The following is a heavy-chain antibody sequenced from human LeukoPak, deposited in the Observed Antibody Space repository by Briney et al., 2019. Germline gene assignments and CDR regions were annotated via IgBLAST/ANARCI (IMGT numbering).Heavy chain of an antibody. CDR1: GFTFDDYA. D-gene: IGHD3-10*01. CDR3: AKDSARFGELATDAFDI. J-gene: IGHJ3*02. V-gene: IGHV3-9*01. CDR2: ISWNSGSI. Sequence: GRSLRLSCAASGFTFDDYAMHWVRKAPGKGLEWVSGISWNSGSIGYADSVKGRFTISRDNAKNSLYLQMNSLRAEDTALYYCAKDSARFGELATDAFDIWGQGTMVTVSS.